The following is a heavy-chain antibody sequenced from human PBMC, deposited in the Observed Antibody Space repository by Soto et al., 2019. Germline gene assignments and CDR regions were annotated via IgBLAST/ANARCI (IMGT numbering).Heavy chain of an antibody. CDR2: ISYDGSNK. J-gene: IGHJ3*02. V-gene: IGHV3-30-3*01. D-gene: IGHD2-15*01. Sequence: GGSLRLSCAASGFTFSSYAMHWVRQAPGKGLEWVAVISYDGSNKYYADPVKGRFTISRDNSKNTLYLQMNSLRAEDTAVYYCAREGYCSGGSCYSYAFDIWGQGTMVTVSS. CDR3: AREGYCSGGSCYSYAFDI. CDR1: GFTFSSYA.